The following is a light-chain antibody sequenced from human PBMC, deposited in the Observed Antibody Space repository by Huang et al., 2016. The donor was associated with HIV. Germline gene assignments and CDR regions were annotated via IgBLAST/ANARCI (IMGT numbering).Light chain of an antibody. Sequence: DIQMTQSPSSLSTFVGDRVTITCRASQNINTFLHWYQEKPGKAPRLLIYSASSLEHGVPSRFSGSASGTEFTLTVSSGQPDDSATYYCQQTYRTPYTFGQGTKLDI. J-gene: IGKJ2*01. CDR2: SAS. CDR3: QQTYRTPYT. V-gene: IGKV1-39*01. CDR1: QNINTF.